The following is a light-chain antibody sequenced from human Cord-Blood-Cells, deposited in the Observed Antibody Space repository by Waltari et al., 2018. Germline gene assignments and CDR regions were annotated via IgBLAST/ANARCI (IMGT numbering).Light chain of an antibody. CDR1: PSVLYSSNNKNY. CDR2: WAS. Sequence: DIVMTQSPDSLAGSLGDRATTNCHSSPSVLYSSNNKNYLAWYQQKPGQPPKLLIYWASTRESGVPDRFSGSGSGTDFTLTISSLQAEDVAVYYCQQYYSTPQNSFGQGTKLEIK. CDR3: QQYYSTPQNS. V-gene: IGKV4-1*01. J-gene: IGKJ2*03.